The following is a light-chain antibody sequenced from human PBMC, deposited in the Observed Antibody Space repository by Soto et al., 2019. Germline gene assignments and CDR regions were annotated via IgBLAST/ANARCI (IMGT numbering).Light chain of an antibody. J-gene: IGKJ5*01. CDR1: QSITNNY. Sequence: ETVLTQSPGTLSLSPGERATLSCRASQSITNNYLAWYQQKPGQAPRLLIYGASSRVTGIPDRFSGSGSGTDFPPTISRQEPEDSADYCRQQSRTSPITFGQGTRLEIK. CDR3: QQSRTSPIT. CDR2: GAS. V-gene: IGKV3-20*01.